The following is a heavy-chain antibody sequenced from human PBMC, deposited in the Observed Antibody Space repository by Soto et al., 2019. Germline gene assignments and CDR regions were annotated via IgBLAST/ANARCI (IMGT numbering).Heavy chain of an antibody. D-gene: IGHD5-18*01. CDR2: MNPNSGNT. CDR1: GYTFTSYD. CDR3: HTAMVRGYYYYGMDV. Sequence: ASVKVSCKASGYTFTSYDINWVRQATGQGLEWMGWMNPNSGNTGYAQKFQGRVTMTRNTSISTAYMELSSLRSEDTAVYYCHTAMVRGYYYYGMDVWGQGTTLTVSS. J-gene: IGHJ6*02. V-gene: IGHV1-8*01.